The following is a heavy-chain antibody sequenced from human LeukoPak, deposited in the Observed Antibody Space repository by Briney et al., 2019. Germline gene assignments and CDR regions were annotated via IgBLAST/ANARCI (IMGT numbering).Heavy chain of an antibody. D-gene: IGHD1/OR15-1a*01. V-gene: IGHV3-23*01. CDR1: GFTFNSYA. J-gene: IGHJ5*02. CDR2: ISGSGESK. Sequence: PGGSLRLSCAAAGFTFNSYAMHWVRQVAGKGLEWVSGISGSGESKFYADSVKGRFTVSRDNSKNTLYLQMNSLRVEDTAVYYCARGGYNWDTDAGWFDPWGLGTLVTVSS. CDR3: ARGGYNWDTDAGWFDP.